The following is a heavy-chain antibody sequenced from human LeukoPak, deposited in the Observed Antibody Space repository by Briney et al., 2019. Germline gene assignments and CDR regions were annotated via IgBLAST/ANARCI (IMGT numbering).Heavy chain of an antibody. CDR2: ISSSSSYI. D-gene: IGHD1-14*01. CDR3: AVSEYGMDV. Sequence: GGSLRLSCAAYGFTFSSYSMSWVRQAPGKGLEWVSSISSSSSYIYYADSVKGRFTISRDNAKNSLYLQMNSLRAEDTAVYYCAVSEYGMDVWGQGTTVTVSS. V-gene: IGHV3-21*01. CDR1: GFTFSSYS. J-gene: IGHJ6*02.